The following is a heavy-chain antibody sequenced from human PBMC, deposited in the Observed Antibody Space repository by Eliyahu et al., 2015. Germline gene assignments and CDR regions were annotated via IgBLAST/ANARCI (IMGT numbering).Heavy chain of an antibody. Sequence: EVKLVESGGALIQPGGSLRLSCGGSGFSFRSHAMIWVRQAPGQGLEWVSXICSXGRPIYYADSVKGRFAISRDDATNSLNLLMNSLRDEDTAVYYCARNSLHYRPGWFDPWGQGTLVTVSS. V-gene: IGHV3-48*02. CDR2: ICSXGRPI. CDR1: GFSFRSHA. D-gene: IGHD3-16*02. CDR3: ARNSLHYRPGWFDP. J-gene: IGHJ5*02.